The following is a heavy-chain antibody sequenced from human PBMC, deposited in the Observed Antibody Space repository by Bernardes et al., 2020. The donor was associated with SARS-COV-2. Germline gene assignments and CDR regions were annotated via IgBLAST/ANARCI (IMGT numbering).Heavy chain of an antibody. CDR1: GGTFSSYA. CDR2: IIPIFGTA. J-gene: IGHJ6*02. Sequence: SVKVSCKASGGTFSSYAINWVRQAPGQGLEWMGRIIPIFGTANYAQKFQGRVTITADESTSTAYMELSSLRSEDTAVYYCARVPRARGVYGPEDYYYYYGMDVWGQGTTVTVSS. CDR3: ARVPRARGVYGPEDYYYYYGMDV. D-gene: IGHD3-10*01. V-gene: IGHV1-69*13.